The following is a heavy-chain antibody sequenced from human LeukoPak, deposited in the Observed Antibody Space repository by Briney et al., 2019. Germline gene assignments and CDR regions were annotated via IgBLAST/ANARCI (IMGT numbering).Heavy chain of an antibody. CDR1: GFTFSSYA. CDR3: ASADGDCTNGVCRSYYYYGMDV. J-gene: IGHJ6*02. Sequence: PGGSLRLSCAAPGFTFSSYAMHWVRQAPGKGLEWVAVISCDGSNKYYADSVKGRFTISRDNSKNTLYLQMNSLRAEDTAVYYCASADGDCTNGVCRSYYYYGMDVWGQGTTVTVSS. V-gene: IGHV3-30-3*01. D-gene: IGHD2-8*01. CDR2: ISCDGSNK.